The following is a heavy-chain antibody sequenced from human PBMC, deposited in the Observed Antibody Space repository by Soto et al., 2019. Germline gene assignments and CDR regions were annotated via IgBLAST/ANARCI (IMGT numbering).Heavy chain of an antibody. CDR3: TRGTRTYYDFWSGYTPGYFDY. CDR2: IRSKAYGGTT. D-gene: IGHD3-3*01. CDR1: GFTFGGYA. J-gene: IGHJ4*02. Sequence: GWALRLSCTGSGFTFGGYAMSWFRQAPGEGLGWVGFIRSKAYGGTTEYAASVKGRFTISRDDSKSIAYLQMNSLKTEDTAVYYCTRGTRTYYDFWSGYTPGYFDYWGQGTLVTVSS. V-gene: IGHV3-49*03.